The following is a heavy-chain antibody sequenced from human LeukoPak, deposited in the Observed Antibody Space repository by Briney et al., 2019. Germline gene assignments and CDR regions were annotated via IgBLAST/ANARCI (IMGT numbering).Heavy chain of an antibody. Sequence: GESLRLSCAASGFTFSSYAMSWVRQAPGKGLEWVSVIYSGGSTYYADSVKGRFTISRDNSKNTPYLQMNSLRAEDTAVYYCARDFGSRAGFVDYWGQGTLVTVSS. CDR1: GFTFSSYA. D-gene: IGHD3-10*01. CDR3: ARDFGSRAGFVDY. CDR2: IYSGGST. J-gene: IGHJ4*02. V-gene: IGHV3-66*01.